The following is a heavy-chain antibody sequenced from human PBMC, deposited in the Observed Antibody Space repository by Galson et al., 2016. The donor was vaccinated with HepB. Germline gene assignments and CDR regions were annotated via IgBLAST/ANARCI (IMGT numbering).Heavy chain of an antibody. J-gene: IGHJ6*02. D-gene: IGHD3-22*01. CDR2: INSSGTTT. CDR3: AKDNWGYGQESSGYYGSKNGMDV. V-gene: IGHV3-NL1*01. CDR1: GFTFSSFG. Sequence: SLRLSCAASGFTFSSFGMTWVRQAPGKGLEWVSRINSSGTTTDYADSVKGRFTISRVNSKGTVYLQMNSLRVDDTALYYCAKDNWGYGQESSGYYGSKNGMDVWGQGTTVTVAS.